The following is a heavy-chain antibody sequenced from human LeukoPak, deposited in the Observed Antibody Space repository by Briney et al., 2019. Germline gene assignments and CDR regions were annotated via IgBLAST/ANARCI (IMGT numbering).Heavy chain of an antibody. CDR2: INHSGST. D-gene: IGHD3-22*01. J-gene: IGHJ4*02. Sequence: GSLRLSCAASGFTFSSYLMSWVRQPPGKGLEWIGEINHSGSTNYNPSLKSRVTISVDTSKNQFSLKLSSVTAADTAVYYCARSMIASRHFDYWGQGTLVTVSS. CDR3: ARSMIASRHFDY. V-gene: IGHV4-34*01. CDR1: GFTFSSYL.